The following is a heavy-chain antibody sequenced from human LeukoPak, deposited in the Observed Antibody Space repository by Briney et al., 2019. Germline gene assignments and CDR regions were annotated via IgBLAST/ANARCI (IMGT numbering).Heavy chain of an antibody. V-gene: IGHV4-34*01. CDR1: GGSFSGYY. Sequence: PSETLSLTCAVYGGSFSGYYWGWIRQSPGEGLWWIGEISHRGDTKYNPSLKSRVSISVDTSKNQLSLKLKSVTAADTAVYFCARGGRERLDAPRLKPENWFDPWGPGTLVTVSS. J-gene: IGHJ5*02. CDR3: ARGGRERLDAPRLKPENWFDP. D-gene: IGHD1-1*01. CDR2: ISHRGDT.